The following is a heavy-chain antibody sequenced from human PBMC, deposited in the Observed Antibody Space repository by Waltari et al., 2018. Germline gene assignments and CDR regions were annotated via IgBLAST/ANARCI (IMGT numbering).Heavy chain of an antibody. J-gene: IGHJ4*02. V-gene: IGHV4-38-2*01. D-gene: IGHD4-17*01. Sequence: QVQLQASGPGLVKPSETLSLTCAVSGYSISSGYYWCCLRQPPGKGLEWIGSIYHSGSTYYNPSLKSRVTISVDTSKNQFSLKLSSVTAADTAVYYCASATVTTPPYYFDYWGQGTLVTVSS. CDR3: ASATVTTPPYYFDY. CDR1: GYSISSGYY. CDR2: IYHSGST.